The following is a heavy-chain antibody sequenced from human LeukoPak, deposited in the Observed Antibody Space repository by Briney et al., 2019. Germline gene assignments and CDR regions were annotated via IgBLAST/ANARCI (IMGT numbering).Heavy chain of an antibody. CDR1: GFTFDDYA. CDR2: ISWNSGSI. J-gene: IGHJ4*02. D-gene: IGHD5-12*01. Sequence: PGRSLRLSCAASGFTFDDYAMHWVRQAPGKGLEWVSGISWNSGSIGYADSVKGRFTIPRDNAKNSLYLQMNSLRAEDTALYYCAKDMLEDIASTTLDYWGQGTLVTVSS. V-gene: IGHV3-9*01. CDR3: AKDMLEDIASTTLDY.